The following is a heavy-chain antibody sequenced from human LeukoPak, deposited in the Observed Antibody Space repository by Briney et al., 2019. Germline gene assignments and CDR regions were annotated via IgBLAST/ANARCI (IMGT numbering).Heavy chain of an antibody. CDR2: IYYSGST. J-gene: IGHJ4*02. CDR3: ARHIAAVAAYYFDY. V-gene: IGHV4-39*01. Sequence: SETLSLTCTVSGGSISSSSYYWGWIRQPPGKGLEWIGSIYYSGSTYYNPSLKSRVTISVDTSKNQFSLKLSSVTAADTAVYYCARHIAAVAAYYFDYWGQGTLVTVSS. D-gene: IGHD6-19*01. CDR1: GGSISSSSYY.